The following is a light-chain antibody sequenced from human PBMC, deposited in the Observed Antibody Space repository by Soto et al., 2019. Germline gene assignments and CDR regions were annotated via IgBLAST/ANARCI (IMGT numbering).Light chain of an antibody. CDR2: GAS. J-gene: IGKJ1*01. CDR1: QSVSSSY. Sequence: EIVLTQSPGTLSLSPGERATLSCRASQSVSSSYLAWYQQQPGQAPRLLIYGASSRATGIPDRFSGSGSGTDFTLTISRLEPEDFAVYYCQQYGSSPWTFGQGTKVDTK. V-gene: IGKV3-20*01. CDR3: QQYGSSPWT.